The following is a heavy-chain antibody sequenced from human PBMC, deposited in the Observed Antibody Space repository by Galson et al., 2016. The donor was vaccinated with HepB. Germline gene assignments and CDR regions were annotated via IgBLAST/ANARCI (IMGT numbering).Heavy chain of an antibody. Sequence: CAISGDSVSSNSAAWNWIRQSPSRGLEWLGRIYYRSKWYNDYAVSVKSRIIVNPDTSKNQFSLQLNSVTPEDTAVYYCVEQRKGAPYGMDVWGQGTTVTVPS. D-gene: IGHD1/OR15-1a*01. CDR1: GDSVSSNSAA. J-gene: IGHJ6*02. CDR2: IYYRSKWYN. V-gene: IGHV6-1*01. CDR3: VEQRKGAPYGMDV.